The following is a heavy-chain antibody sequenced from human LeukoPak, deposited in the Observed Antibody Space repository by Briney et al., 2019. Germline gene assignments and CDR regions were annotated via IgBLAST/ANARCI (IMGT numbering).Heavy chain of an antibody. CDR2: IWYDGSNK. CDR3: AKDGYYGSGPLDY. D-gene: IGHD3-10*01. Sequence: GRSLRLSCAASGFTFSSYGMHWVRQAPGKGLELVAVIWYDGSNKYYADSVKGRFTISRDNSKNTLYLQMNSLGAEDTAVYYCAKDGYYGSGPLDYWGQGTLVTVSS. J-gene: IGHJ4*02. CDR1: GFTFSSYG. V-gene: IGHV3-33*06.